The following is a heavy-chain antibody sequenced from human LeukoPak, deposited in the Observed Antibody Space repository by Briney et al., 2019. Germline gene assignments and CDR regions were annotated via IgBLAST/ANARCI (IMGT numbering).Heavy chain of an antibody. D-gene: IGHD3-22*01. CDR1: GFTFSSYS. V-gene: IGHV3-21*01. CDR3: AREWDYYDSSGYYYPSGYFDY. J-gene: IGHJ4*02. CDR2: ISSSSSYI. Sequence: GGSLTLSCPASGFTFSSYSMNWVRQAPGKGLEWVSSISSSSSYIYYADSVKGRFTISRDSAKNSLYLQMNSLRAEDTAVYYCAREWDYYDSSGYYYPSGYFDYWGQGTLVAVSS.